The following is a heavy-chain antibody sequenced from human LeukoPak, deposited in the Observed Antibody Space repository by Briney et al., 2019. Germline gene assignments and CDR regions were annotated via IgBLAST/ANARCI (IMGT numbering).Heavy chain of an antibody. CDR3: AKDQNTVATAPFDY. Sequence: SGGSLRLSCAASGFTFSSYAMSWARQAPGKGLEWVSAINSAGSTYYGDSVRGRFTISRDNSKNVLHLQMNSLRAEDTALYYCAKDQNTVATAPFDYWGLGTLVTVSS. D-gene: IGHD4-17*01. V-gene: IGHV3-23*01. CDR2: INSAGST. J-gene: IGHJ4*02. CDR1: GFTFSSYA.